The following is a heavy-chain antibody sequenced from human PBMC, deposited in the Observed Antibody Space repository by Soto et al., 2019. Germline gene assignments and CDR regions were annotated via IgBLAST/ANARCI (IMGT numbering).Heavy chain of an antibody. J-gene: IGHJ6*02. Sequence: QVQLVQSGAEVKKPGSSVKVSCKASGGTFSRYAISWVRQAPGQGLAWMGGIIPISGKADYAQKFQGRVTITADESTSTAYMELSSLRSEDTAVLYCASAWGHAYSYCMDVWGQGTTVTVSS. CDR1: GGTFSRYA. CDR3: ASAWGHAYSYCMDV. V-gene: IGHV1-69*12. CDR2: IIPISGKA. D-gene: IGHD3-16*01.